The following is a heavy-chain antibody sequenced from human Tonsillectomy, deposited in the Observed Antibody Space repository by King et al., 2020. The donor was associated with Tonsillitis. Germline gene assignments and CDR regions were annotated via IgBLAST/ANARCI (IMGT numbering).Heavy chain of an antibody. CDR2: IGAYNGNT. CDR3: AREMGYYGNSGAHFQH. Sequence: QLVQSGAEVKKPGASVKVSCKTSGYSFINYGVSWVRQAPGQGLEWMGWIGAYNGNTNYAQKFQGRVTMTKDTSTSTGYMELRSLRSDDTAMYYCAREMGYYGNSGAHFQHWGQGTLVTVSS. J-gene: IGHJ1*01. V-gene: IGHV1-18*01. D-gene: IGHD3-22*01. CDR1: GYSFINYG.